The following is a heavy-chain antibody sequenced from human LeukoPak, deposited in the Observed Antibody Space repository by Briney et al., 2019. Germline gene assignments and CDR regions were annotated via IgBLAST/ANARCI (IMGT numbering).Heavy chain of an antibody. Sequence: GGSLRLSCAASGFMFSSYWMHWVRQAPGKGLVWVSRINTDGTRTTYADSVRGRFTVSRDNGKYTLYLQMNSLRAEDTAVYYCARSYYYDRSGYPGDDHWGPGTLVTVSS. CDR1: GFMFSSYW. J-gene: IGHJ4*02. CDR3: ARSYYYDRSGYPGDDH. CDR2: INTDGTRT. V-gene: IGHV3-74*01. D-gene: IGHD3-22*01.